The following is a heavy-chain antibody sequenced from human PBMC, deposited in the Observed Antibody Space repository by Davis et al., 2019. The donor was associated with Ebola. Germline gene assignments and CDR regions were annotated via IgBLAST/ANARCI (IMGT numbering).Heavy chain of an antibody. J-gene: IGHJ4*02. CDR1: GFTFSSYS. V-gene: IGHV3-21*01. D-gene: IGHD2-2*02. CDR2: ISSSSSYI. Sequence: PGGSLRLSCAASGFTFSSYSMNWVRQAPGKGLEWVSSISSSSSYIYYADSVKGRFTISRDNAKNSLYLQMNSLRAEDTAVYYYARAPDKAYQALYRCFDHWGQGTLVTVSS. CDR3: ARAPDKAYQALYRCFDH.